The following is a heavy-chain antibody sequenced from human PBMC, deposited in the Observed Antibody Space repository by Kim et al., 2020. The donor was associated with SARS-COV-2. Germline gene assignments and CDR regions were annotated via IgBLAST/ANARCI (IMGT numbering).Heavy chain of an antibody. D-gene: IGHD1-1*01. CDR2: IQRIADGGTI. J-gene: IGHJ4*02. CDR3: SSENWYYFNY. V-gene: IGHV3-15*01. Sequence: GGSLRLSCSVSGFTFINAWMTWVRQAPGKGLEWVGRIQRIADGGTINYAAPVKGRFTISRDDSKNMLYLQMDSLKTEATAVYYCSSENWYYFNYSGQGTL. CDR1: GFTFINAW.